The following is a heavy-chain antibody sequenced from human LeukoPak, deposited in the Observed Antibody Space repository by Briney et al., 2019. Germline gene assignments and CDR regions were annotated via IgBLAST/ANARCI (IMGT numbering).Heavy chain of an antibody. CDR2: INWNGGST. Sequence: PGRSLRLSCAASGFTFSSYGMSWVRQAPGKGLEWVSGINWNGGSTGYADSVKGRFTISRDNAKNSLYLQMNSLRAEDTALYYCARVKGDILGWDAFDIRGQGTMVTVSS. V-gene: IGHV3-20*04. J-gene: IGHJ3*02. CDR3: ARVKGDILGWDAFDI. CDR1: GFTFSSYG. D-gene: IGHD3-9*01.